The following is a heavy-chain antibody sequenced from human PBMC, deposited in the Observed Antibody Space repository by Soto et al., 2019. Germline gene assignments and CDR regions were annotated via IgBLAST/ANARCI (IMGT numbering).Heavy chain of an antibody. Sequence: QVQLVQSGAEVKKSGASVKVSCKSSGYTFISYAMYWVRQAPGQGLEWMGKISPRDGTTTYALNFQGRITVTRDASTSTVYMELSNLRSEDTAVYYFARGGGTLDYWGQGTLVTVSS. CDR3: ARGGGTLDY. CDR2: ISPRDGTT. CDR1: GYTFISYA. J-gene: IGHJ4*02. V-gene: IGHV1-46*01.